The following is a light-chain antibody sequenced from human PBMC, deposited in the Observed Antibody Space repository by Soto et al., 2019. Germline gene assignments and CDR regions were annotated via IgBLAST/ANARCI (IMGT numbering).Light chain of an antibody. J-gene: IGKJ3*01. CDR1: QSLLHSDGYNY. Sequence: DIVMTQSPLSLPVTPGEPASISCRSSQSLLHSDGYNYLDWYVQKPGQSPRLLIYLGSKRDSGVPDRFSGSGSGTDFKLKISRVEADDVGVYYCMQGLQTLPTFGPGTKVDIK. CDR2: LGS. CDR3: MQGLQTLPT. V-gene: IGKV2-28*01.